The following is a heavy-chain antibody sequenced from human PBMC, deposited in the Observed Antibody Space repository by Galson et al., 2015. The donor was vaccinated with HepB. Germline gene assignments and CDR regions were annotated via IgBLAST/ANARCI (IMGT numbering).Heavy chain of an antibody. D-gene: IGHD3-10*01. CDR3: ARGFYGSGSYSGYYFDY. CDR2: IIPIFGTA. CDR1: GYTFTSYG. Sequence: SVKVSCKASGYTFTSYGISWVRQAPGQGLEWMGGIIPIFGTANYAQKFQGRVTITADESTSTAYMELSSLRSEDTAVYYCARGFYGSGSYSGYYFDYWGQGTLVTVSS. V-gene: IGHV1-69*13. J-gene: IGHJ4*02.